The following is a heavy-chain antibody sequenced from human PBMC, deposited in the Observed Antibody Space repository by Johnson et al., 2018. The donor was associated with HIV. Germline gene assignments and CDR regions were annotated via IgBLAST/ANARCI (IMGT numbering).Heavy chain of an antibody. D-gene: IGHD6-19*01. CDR1: GFTFSSYA. Sequence: QVQLVESGGGLVQPGGSLRLSCAASGFTFSSYAMHWVRQAPGKGLEWVAVISYDGSNKYYADSVKGRFTISRDNSKNTLYLQMNSLRAEDTAVYYCAKAAYSSGWRNDAFDIWGQGTMVTVSS. CDR3: AKAAYSSGWRNDAFDI. V-gene: IGHV3-30*04. CDR2: ISYDGSNK. J-gene: IGHJ3*02.